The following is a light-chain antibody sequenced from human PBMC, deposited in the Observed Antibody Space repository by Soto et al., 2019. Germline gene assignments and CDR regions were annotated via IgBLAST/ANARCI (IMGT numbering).Light chain of an antibody. V-gene: IGKV3-15*01. CDR2: GAS. Sequence: ETVMTQSPATLPVSPGERVTLSCRASQRVNSDLAWYQQKPGQAPRLLIYGASTRATGIPARFSGSVSGTEFILTISRLQSEDFAVCYCQHYNNWPLTFGQGTKVEVK. CDR3: QHYNNWPLT. CDR1: QRVNSD. J-gene: IGKJ1*01.